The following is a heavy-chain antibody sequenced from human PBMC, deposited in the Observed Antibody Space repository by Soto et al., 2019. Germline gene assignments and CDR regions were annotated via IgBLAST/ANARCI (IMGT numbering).Heavy chain of an antibody. V-gene: IGHV3-30*18. CDR2: VSFDGDKK. Sequence: QVQVVESGGGVVQPGRTLRLSCSTSGFMFNSCDMHWVHQAPGKGLEWVAVVSFDGDKKYYANSVKGRFTISRDNSQNMVYLQMDSLRPEDTALYYCAKAPGAQHGYDFFFDQWGQGTLVTVS. D-gene: IGHD5-12*01. J-gene: IGHJ4*02. CDR1: GFMFNSCD. CDR3: AKAPGAQHGYDFFFDQ.